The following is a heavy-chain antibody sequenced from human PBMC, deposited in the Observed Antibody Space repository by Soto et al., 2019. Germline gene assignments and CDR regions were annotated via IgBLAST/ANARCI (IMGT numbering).Heavy chain of an antibody. D-gene: IGHD3-16*01. CDR3: VNLLGLLPLDV. CDR1: GFTFSDYA. Sequence: GGSLRLSCSASGFTFSDYAFHWVRQAPGKGLEYVSAIRSNGFTTFYADSVKGRFTISRDNSKNTVHLQMTSLRAEDTAIYYCVNLLGLLPLDVWGRGTTVTVSS. V-gene: IGHV3-64D*06. CDR2: IRSNGFTT. J-gene: IGHJ6*02.